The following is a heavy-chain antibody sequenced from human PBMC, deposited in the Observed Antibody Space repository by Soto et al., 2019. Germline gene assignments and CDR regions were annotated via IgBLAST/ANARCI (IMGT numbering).Heavy chain of an antibody. CDR2: IYYSGST. V-gene: IGHV4-59*01. CDR3: AKEWPPVN. J-gene: IGHJ4*02. D-gene: IGHD3-10*01. Sequence: SETLSLTCTVSGGSISSYYWSWIRQPPGKGLEWIGYIYYSGSTNYNPSLKSRVTISVDTSKNQFSLKLSSVTAADTAVYYCAKEWPPVNWGQGTLVTVSS. CDR1: GGSISSYY.